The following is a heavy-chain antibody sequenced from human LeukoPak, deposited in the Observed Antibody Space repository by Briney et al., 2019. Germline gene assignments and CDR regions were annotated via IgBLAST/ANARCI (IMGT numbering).Heavy chain of an antibody. V-gene: IGHV5-51*01. CDR2: IQPTDSDT. CDR3: ARRVGPDCTTGTDAFDL. Sequence: GESLTISCKGSGYTFTSNWIGWARQRPGKGLEWMGIIQPTDSDTIYSPSFRGQVTMSADKSIRTAYLQWSSLKASDTAIYYCARRVGPDCTTGTDAFDLWGQGTRVTVSS. J-gene: IGHJ3*01. D-gene: IGHD1-14*01. CDR1: GYTFTSNW.